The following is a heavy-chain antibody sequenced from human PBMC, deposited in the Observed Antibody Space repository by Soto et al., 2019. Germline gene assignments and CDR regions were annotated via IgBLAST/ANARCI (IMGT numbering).Heavy chain of an antibody. CDR1: GFTFSDYY. CDR2: ISSSSSYT. Sequence: LRLSCAASGFTFSDYYMSWIRQAPGKGLEWVSYISSSSSYTNYADSVKGRFTISRDNAKNSLYLQMNSLRAEDTAVYYCARDLDDSSGLGAFDIWGQGTMVTVSS. D-gene: IGHD3-22*01. CDR3: ARDLDDSSGLGAFDI. V-gene: IGHV3-11*06. J-gene: IGHJ3*02.